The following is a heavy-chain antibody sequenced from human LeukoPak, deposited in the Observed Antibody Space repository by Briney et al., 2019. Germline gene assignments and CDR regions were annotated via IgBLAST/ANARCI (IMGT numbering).Heavy chain of an antibody. D-gene: IGHD3-10*01. J-gene: IGHJ4*02. V-gene: IGHV3-66*01. CDR1: GFTVSSNY. CDR2: IYSGGSTYYADSVKGR. Sequence: PGGSLRLSCAASGFTVSSNYMSWVRQAPGKGLEWVSVIYSGGSTYYADSVKGRYYADSVKGRFTISRDNSKNTLYLQMNSLRAEDTAVYYCARGLDYYGSGNYYRYFDYWGQGTLVTVSS. CDR3: ARGLDYYGSGNYYRYFDY.